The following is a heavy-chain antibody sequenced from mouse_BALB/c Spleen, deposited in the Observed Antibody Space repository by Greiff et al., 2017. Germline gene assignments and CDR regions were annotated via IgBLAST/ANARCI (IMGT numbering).Heavy chain of an antibody. J-gene: IGHJ4*01. CDR3: ARPLYDGYYGDYAMDY. D-gene: IGHD2-3*01. Sequence: EVQLVESGGDLVKPGGSLKLSCAASGFTFSSYGMSWVRQTPDKRLEWVATISSGGSYTYYPDSVKGRFTISRDNAKNTLYLQMSSLKSEDTAMYYCARPLYDGYYGDYAMDYWGQGTSVTVSS. CDR2: ISSGGSYT. V-gene: IGHV5-6*01. CDR1: GFTFSSYG.